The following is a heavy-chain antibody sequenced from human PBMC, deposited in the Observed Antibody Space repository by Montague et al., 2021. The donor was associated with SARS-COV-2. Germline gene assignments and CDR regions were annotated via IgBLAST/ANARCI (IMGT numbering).Heavy chain of an antibody. D-gene: IGHD3-22*01. CDR3: ARHKNYYDRRSDSYFLGGFDS. CDR2: IDYSGST. V-gene: IGHV4-59*08. CDR1: GGSISTYY. J-gene: IGHJ4*02. Sequence: SETLSLTCTVSGGSISTYYWNWIRQFPGKGLEWIGYIDYSGSTNYNSSLQSRDIISVDRSKIQFSLKLNSVTAADTAVYYCARHKNYYDRRSDSYFLGGFDSWGQGTLVTVSS.